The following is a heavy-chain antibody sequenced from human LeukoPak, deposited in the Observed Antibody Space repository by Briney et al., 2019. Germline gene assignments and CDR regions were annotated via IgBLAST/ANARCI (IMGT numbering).Heavy chain of an antibody. D-gene: IGHD3-10*01. Sequence: SETLSLTCPVSGASISNYYWSWVRQPPGKGLEWIGYISDSGSTNYNPSLRSRVTISVDKSKNQFSLKLSSVTAADTAVYYCASIDYYGSGTVDVWGQGTTVTVSS. V-gene: IGHV4-59*01. CDR2: ISDSGST. CDR3: ASIDYYGSGTVDV. J-gene: IGHJ6*02. CDR1: GASISNYY.